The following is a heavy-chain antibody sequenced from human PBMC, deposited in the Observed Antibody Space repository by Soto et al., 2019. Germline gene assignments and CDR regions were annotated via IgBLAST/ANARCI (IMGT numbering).Heavy chain of an antibody. D-gene: IGHD3-10*01. CDR3: ARPGESYDSGTYHKTLDV. CDR2: IIPIFGTA. V-gene: IGHV1-69*12. J-gene: IGHJ6*02. Sequence: QVQLVQSGAEVKKPGSSVKVSCKASGGTFSNYAISWVRQAPGQGLEWMGGIIPIFGTANYAQNFQGRVTFTADESTNTGYMELSSLRSEDTAVYYCARPGESYDSGTYHKTLDVWGQGTTVTVSS. CDR1: GGTFSNYA.